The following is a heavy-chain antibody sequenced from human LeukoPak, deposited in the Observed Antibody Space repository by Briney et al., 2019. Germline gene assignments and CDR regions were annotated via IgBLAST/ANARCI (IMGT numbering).Heavy chain of an antibody. CDR3: ARHGGSYCGGDCYSFSGAFDI. J-gene: IGHJ3*02. V-gene: IGHV4-38-2*01. CDR2: MYHGGST. CDR1: GYSVSSGYY. D-gene: IGHD2-21*01. Sequence: VKPSETLSLTCAVSGYSVSSGYYWGWIRQPPGKGLEWIGSMYHGGSTYYNPSLKSRVTISVDTSKNQLSLKLRSVTAADTAVYYCARHGGSYCGGDCYSFSGAFDIWGQGTMVTVSS.